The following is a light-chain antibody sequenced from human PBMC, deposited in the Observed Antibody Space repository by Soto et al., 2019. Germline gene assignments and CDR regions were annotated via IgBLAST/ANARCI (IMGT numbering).Light chain of an antibody. V-gene: IGKV3-20*01. J-gene: IGKJ1*01. CDR2: GAS. CDR3: QQYGSSSWT. Sequence: EIVLTQSPGTLSLSPGERATLSCRASQSVSSSYLAWNHQKPGQAPRLLIYGASSRATGIPDRFSGSGSGTDFTLTISRLEPEDFAVYYCQQYGSSSWTFGQGTKVEIK. CDR1: QSVSSSY.